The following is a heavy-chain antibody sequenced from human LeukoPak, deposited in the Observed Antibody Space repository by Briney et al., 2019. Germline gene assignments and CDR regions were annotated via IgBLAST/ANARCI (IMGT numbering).Heavy chain of an antibody. CDR2: INHSGST. CDR1: GGSFSGYY. V-gene: IGHV4-34*01. Sequence: SETLSLTCAVYGGSFSGYYWSWIRQPPGKGLEWIGEINHSGSTNYNPSLKSRVTISVDTSKNQFSLKLSSVTAADTAVYYCARGQQWLRYYFDYWGQGTLVTVSS. D-gene: IGHD6-19*01. CDR3: ARGQQWLRYYFDY. J-gene: IGHJ4*02.